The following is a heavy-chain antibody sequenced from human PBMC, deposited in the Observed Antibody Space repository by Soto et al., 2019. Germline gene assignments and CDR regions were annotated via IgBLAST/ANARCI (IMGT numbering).Heavy chain of an antibody. V-gene: IGHV4-59*01. CDR2: ISYSGST. CDR1: GGSISDYY. D-gene: IGHD3-22*01. Sequence: QVQLQESGPGLVKPSETLSLTCTVSGGSISDYYWSWIRQPPGKGLEWIGHISYSGSTNYNPSLKSRVTMSVDTSKNQFSLRLISVTAADTAVYSCARGYTYYDSRGYYRYWGQGTLVTVSS. J-gene: IGHJ4*02. CDR3: ARGYTYYDSRGYYRY.